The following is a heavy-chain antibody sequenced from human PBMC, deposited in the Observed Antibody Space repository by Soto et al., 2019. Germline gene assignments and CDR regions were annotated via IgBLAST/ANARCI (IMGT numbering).Heavy chain of an antibody. Sequence: SETLSLTCTVSGGSISSGGYYWSWIRQHPGKGLEWIGYIYYSGSTYYNPSLKSRVTISVDTSKNQFSLKLSSVTAADTAVYYCARDLCSGGSCELAFDIWGQGTMVTVSS. CDR3: ARDLCSGGSCELAFDI. V-gene: IGHV4-31*03. D-gene: IGHD2-15*01. CDR1: GGSISSGGYY. CDR2: IYYSGST. J-gene: IGHJ3*02.